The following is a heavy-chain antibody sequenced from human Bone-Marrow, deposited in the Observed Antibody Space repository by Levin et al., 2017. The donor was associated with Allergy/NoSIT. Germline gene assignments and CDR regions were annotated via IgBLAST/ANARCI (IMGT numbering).Heavy chain of an antibody. CDR3: ATIPSDY. D-gene: IGHD5-24*01. Sequence: ASVKVSCEASGYSFTGYYIHWVRQAPGQGLEWMGWINPNSGGTKYAEKFQGRVSMTRDTSIRTAYMDLSSLRSDDTAVYYCATIPSDYWGQGTLVTVSS. V-gene: IGHV1-2*02. CDR1: GYSFTGYY. CDR2: INPNSGGT. J-gene: IGHJ4*02.